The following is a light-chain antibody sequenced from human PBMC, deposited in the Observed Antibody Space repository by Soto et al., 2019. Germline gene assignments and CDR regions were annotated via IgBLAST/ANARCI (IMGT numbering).Light chain of an antibody. CDR1: QSVSSSY. V-gene: IGKV3-20*01. Sequence: EIVLTQSPGTLSLSPGERATLSCRASQSVSSSYLAWYQQKPGQAPRLLIYGTSSRATAIPDRFSGSGSGTDFTFTIISLDPEDFAVYYCQQYGSSSWTFGQGTKVDIK. CDR3: QQYGSSSWT. CDR2: GTS. J-gene: IGKJ1*01.